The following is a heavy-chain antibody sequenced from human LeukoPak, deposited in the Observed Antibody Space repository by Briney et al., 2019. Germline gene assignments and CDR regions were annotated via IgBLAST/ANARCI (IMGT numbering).Heavy chain of an antibody. J-gene: IGHJ4*01. CDR2: ISYDGKFK. Sequence: GGSLRLSCAASGFNFNMYAIHWVRQAPGKGLEWLGVISYDGKFKHSADSVKGRLTISRDNSKNTAFLQLNTLGPEDTALYYCAGGYTFGWFYFGYWGHGTLVTVSS. V-gene: IGHV3-30*03. CDR1: GFNFNMYA. D-gene: IGHD3-9*01. CDR3: AGGYTFGWFYFGY.